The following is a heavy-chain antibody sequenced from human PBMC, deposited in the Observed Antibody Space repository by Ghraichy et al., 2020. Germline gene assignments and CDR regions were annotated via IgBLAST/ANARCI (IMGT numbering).Heavy chain of an antibody. D-gene: IGHD2-2*01. CDR2: ISYDGSNK. CDR1: GFTFSSYG. J-gene: IGHJ4*02. CDR3: ANGGGALVAN. V-gene: IGHV3-30*18. Sequence: GGSLRLSCAASGFTFSSYGMHWVRQAPGKGLEWVAVISYDGSNKYYADSVKGRFTISRDNSKNTLYLQMNSLRAEDTAVYYCANGGGALVANGGQGTLVTVSS.